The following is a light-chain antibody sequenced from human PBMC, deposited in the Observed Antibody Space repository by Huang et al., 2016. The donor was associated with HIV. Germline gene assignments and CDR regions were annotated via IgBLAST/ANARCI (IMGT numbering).Light chain of an antibody. CDR3: QKYHSAPRT. CDR2: AAS. Sequence: MTQSPPSLSASIGDRVPLTCRASRDISTFLAWYQQKPGKPPRLLIHAASILHSGVPSRFSGGGSGTKFTLTISSLQPEDVANYYCQKYHSAPRTFGQGTKVEL. J-gene: IGKJ1*01. CDR1: RDISTF. V-gene: IGKV1-27*01.